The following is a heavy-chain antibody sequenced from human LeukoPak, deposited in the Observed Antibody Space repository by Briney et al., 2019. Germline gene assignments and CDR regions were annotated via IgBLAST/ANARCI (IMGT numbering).Heavy chain of an antibody. D-gene: IGHD5-24*01. CDR3: ARDYKYAFDN. CDR1: GFRCSDYS. J-gene: IGHJ4*02. V-gene: IGHV3-48*01. Sequence: GGSLRLSCAASGFRCSDYSMNWVRQAPGKGLEWISYIGISSGNTNYADSVKGRFTISGDKAKNSLYLQMNSLRVEDTAVYYCARDYKYAFDNWGQGTLVTVSS. CDR2: IGISSGNT.